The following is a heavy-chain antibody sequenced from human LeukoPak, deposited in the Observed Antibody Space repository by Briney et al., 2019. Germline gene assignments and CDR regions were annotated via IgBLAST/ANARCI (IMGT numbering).Heavy chain of an antibody. V-gene: IGHV3-53*01. Sequence: GGSLRLSCAASGFTVSSNYMSWVRQAPGKGLEWVSVIYSGGSTYYADSVKGRFTISRDNSKNTLYLQMNSLRAEDTAVHYCARESVVVTRVNAFDIWGQGTMVTVSS. CDR2: IYSGGST. CDR3: ARESVVVTRVNAFDI. CDR1: GFTVSSNY. J-gene: IGHJ3*02. D-gene: IGHD2-21*02.